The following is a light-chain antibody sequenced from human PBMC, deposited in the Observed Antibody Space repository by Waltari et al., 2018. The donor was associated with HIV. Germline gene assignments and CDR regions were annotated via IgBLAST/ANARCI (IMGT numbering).Light chain of an antibody. CDR1: NIGTKS. J-gene: IGLJ2*01. CDR2: EQS. CDR3: RVWDIDGKHI. V-gene: IGLV3-21*02. Sequence: SYVLTQPPSVPVAPGQTARTPCGGNNIGTKSVHWYQQRPGQAHVLDVHEQSDGPAGIPVRYSGSNSGNAATLTISRIEAGDESHYYCRVWDIDGKHIFGGETKQAV.